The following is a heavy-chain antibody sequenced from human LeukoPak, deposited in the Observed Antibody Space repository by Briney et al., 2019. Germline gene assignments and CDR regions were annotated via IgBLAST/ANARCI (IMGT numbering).Heavy chain of an antibody. CDR1: GFTFSSSA. J-gene: IGHJ4*02. CDR3: AKLLLPVH. D-gene: IGHD3-22*01. Sequence: RPGGSLRLSCAASGFTFSSSAMSWVRKAPGKGLEWVSGISGSALRTYYADSVQGRFTISRDNSMNTLYLQMNSLRAEDSAVYYCAKLLLPVHWGQGTLVSVSS. CDR2: ISGSALRT. V-gene: IGHV3-23*01.